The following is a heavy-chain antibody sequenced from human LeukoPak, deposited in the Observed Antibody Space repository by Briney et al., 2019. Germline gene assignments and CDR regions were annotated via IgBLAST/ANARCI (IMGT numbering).Heavy chain of an antibody. CDR2: IYSGGST. J-gene: IGHJ3*02. V-gene: IGHV3-53*01. CDR3: AKAASNYPPWAFDI. CDR1: GFTVSSNY. Sequence: GGSLRLSCAASGFTVSSNYMSWVRQAPGKGLEWVSVIYSGGSTDYADSVKGRFTISRDNSKNTLYLQMNSLRAEDTAVYYCAKAASNYPPWAFDIWGQGTMVTVSS. D-gene: IGHD3-10*01.